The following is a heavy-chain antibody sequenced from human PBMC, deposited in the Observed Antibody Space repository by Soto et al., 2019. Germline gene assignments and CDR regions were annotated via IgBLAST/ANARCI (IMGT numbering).Heavy chain of an antibody. D-gene: IGHD4-4*01. CDR1: GGSFSGYY. V-gene: IGHV4-34*01. J-gene: IGHJ4*02. CDR2: INHSGST. Sequence: QVQLQQWGAGLLKPSETLSLTCAVYGGSFSGYYWSWIRQPPGKGLEWIGEINHSGSTNYNPSLNSRVTISVDTSKNQFSLKLNSVTAADTAVYYCASGGHTVTPKDWGQGTLVTVSS. CDR3: ASGGHTVTPKD.